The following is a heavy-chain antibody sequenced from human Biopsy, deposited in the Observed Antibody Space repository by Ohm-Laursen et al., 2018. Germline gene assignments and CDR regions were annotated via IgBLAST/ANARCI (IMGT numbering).Heavy chain of an antibody. CDR1: GFTFSNFG. Sequence: RSLRLSCTASGFTFSNFGIHWVRQAPGQGLEWVAVIWYDGSIKYYADSVRGRFTVSRDNSQNTLYLQMNSLRAEDTAIYYCAKGRVGNSGSLDIWGHGTMVTVSS. CDR3: AKGRVGNSGSLDI. CDR2: IWYDGSIK. D-gene: IGHD1-1*01. V-gene: IGHV3-33*06. J-gene: IGHJ3*02.